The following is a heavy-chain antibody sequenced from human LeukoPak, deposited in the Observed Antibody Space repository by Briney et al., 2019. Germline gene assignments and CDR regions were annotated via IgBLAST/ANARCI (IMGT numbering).Heavy chain of an antibody. Sequence: SETLSLTCAVYGGSFSGYYWSWIRQPPGKGLEWIGEINHSGSTNYNPSLKSRVTISVDTSKNQFSLKLSSVTAADTAVYYCARGRAWFGELSPNYYYYGMDVWGQGTTVTVSS. CDR2: INHSGST. CDR1: GGSFSGYY. V-gene: IGHV4-34*01. J-gene: IGHJ6*02. CDR3: ARGRAWFGELSPNYYYYGMDV. D-gene: IGHD3-10*01.